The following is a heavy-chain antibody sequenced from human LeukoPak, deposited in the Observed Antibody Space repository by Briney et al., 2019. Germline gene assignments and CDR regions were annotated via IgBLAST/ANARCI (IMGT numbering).Heavy chain of an antibody. CDR1: GGPISSGDYY. J-gene: IGHJ6*02. V-gene: IGHV4-30-4*01. CDR2: IYYSGST. Sequence: SETLSLTCTFSGGPISSGDYYWSWIRQPPGKGLEWTGYIYYSGSTYYNPSLRSRLYISVDTSKNQFSLKLSSVTAADTAVYYCARGMGNYYYYAMDVWGQGTTVTVSS. CDR3: ARGMGNYYYYAMDV. D-gene: IGHD2-8*01.